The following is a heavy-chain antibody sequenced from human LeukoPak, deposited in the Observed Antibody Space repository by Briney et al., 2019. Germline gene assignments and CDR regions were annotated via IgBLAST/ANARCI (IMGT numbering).Heavy chain of an antibody. D-gene: IGHD3-16*01. CDR3: ARGRVWGTQTIRAVFDY. CDR2: INHSGST. CDR1: GGSFSGYY. J-gene: IGHJ4*02. V-gene: IGHV4-34*01. Sequence: SETLSLTCAVSGGSFSGYYWSWIRQPPGKGLEWIGEINHSGSTNYNPSLKSRVTISVDTSKNQFSLKLSSVTAADTAVYYRARGRVWGTQTIRAVFDYWGQGTLVTVSS.